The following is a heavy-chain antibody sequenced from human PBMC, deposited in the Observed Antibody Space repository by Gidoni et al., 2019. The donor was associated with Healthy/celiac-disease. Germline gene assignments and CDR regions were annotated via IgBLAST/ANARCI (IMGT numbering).Heavy chain of an antibody. V-gene: IGHV3-73*02. J-gene: IGHJ4*02. Sequence: EVQLVESGGGLVQPGGSLNLSCAASGFTFSGSAMHWVRQASGKGLEWVGRIRSKANSYATAYAASVKGRFTISRDDSKNTAYLQMNSLKTEDTAVYYCTRDSYYSRGWGQGTLVTVSS. CDR1: GFTFSGSA. D-gene: IGHD3-10*01. CDR3: TRDSYYSRG. CDR2: IRSKANSYAT.